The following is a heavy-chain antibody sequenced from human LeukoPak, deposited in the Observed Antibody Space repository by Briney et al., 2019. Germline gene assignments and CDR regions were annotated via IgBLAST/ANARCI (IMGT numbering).Heavy chain of an antibody. J-gene: IGHJ4*02. CDR2: IIPIFGTA. D-gene: IGHD5-18*01. CDR1: GGTFSSYA. CDR3: ARSYTAMDPGFY. V-gene: IGHV1-69*05. Sequence: GASVKVSCKASGGTFSSYAISWVRQAPGQGLEWMGGIIPIFGTANYAQKFQGRVTITTDESTSTAYMELSSLRPEDTAVYYCARSYTAMDPGFYWGQGSLVTVSS.